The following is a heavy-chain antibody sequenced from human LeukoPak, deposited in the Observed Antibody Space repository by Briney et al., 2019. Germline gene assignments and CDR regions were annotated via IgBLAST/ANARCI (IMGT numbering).Heavy chain of an antibody. D-gene: IGHD2-21*02. CDR1: GYTFTSYG. J-gene: IGHJ4*02. V-gene: IGHV1-18*01. CDR3: ARDRGMGTAIREYYFDY. Sequence: ASVKVSCKASGYTFTSYGISWVRQAPGQGLEWMGWISAYNGNTNYAQKFQGRVTMTRDTSISTAYMELSRLRSDDTAVYYCARDRGMGTAIREYYFDYWGQGTLVTVSS. CDR2: ISAYNGNT.